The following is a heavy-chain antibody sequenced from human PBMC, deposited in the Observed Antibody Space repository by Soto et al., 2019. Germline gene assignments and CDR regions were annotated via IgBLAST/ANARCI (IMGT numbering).Heavy chain of an antibody. CDR1: GFTFSDHY. V-gene: IGHV3-11*01. Sequence: QVQLVESGGGLVKPGGSLRLSCAASGFTFSDHYMTWIRQAPGKGPEWLSYISGGGDIISYAYSVKGRFIISRDNAKRSLYLQMNSLTVEDAAVYYCSRDPRLEDYWGQGTLVTVSS. J-gene: IGHJ4*01. CDR3: SRDPRLEDY. CDR2: ISGGGDII. D-gene: IGHD6-25*01.